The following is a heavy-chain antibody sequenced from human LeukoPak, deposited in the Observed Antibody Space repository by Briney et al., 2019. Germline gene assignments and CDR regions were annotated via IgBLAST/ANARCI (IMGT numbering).Heavy chain of an antibody. CDR2: IRFDGSNK. Sequence: PGGTLRLSCAASGFTFSSYGMHWVRQAPGQGLEWVAFIRFDGSNKYYTDSVRVRFTSSRDNSKNTLYLQMTSLRAEDTAVYCCAEEGDDSVDYWGQGTLVTVSS. V-gene: IGHV3-30*02. D-gene: IGHD3-22*01. J-gene: IGHJ4*02. CDR3: AEEGDDSVDY. CDR1: GFTFSSYG.